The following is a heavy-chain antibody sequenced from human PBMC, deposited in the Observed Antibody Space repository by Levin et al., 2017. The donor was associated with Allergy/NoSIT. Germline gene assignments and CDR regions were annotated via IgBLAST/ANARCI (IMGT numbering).Heavy chain of an antibody. CDR1: GFSVTSNY. J-gene: IGHJ4*02. CDR3: AKTGGWYGAGYFDY. D-gene: IGHD6-19*01. V-gene: IGHV3-66*02. CDR2: IYPDGRT. Sequence: GESLKISCAASGFSVTSNYMSWVRQAPGKGLDWVSVIYPDGRTYYADSVKGRFTISRDNSKNTLYLQMNSLRAEDTVVYYCAKTGGWYGAGYFDYWGQGTLVTVSS.